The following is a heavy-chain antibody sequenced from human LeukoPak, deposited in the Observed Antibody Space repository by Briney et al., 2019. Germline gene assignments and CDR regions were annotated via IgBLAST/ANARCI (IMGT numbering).Heavy chain of an antibody. CDR3: ARGYKYYDFWSGYSPSLFFDY. D-gene: IGHD3-3*01. CDR2: INHSGST. V-gene: IGHV4-34*01. J-gene: IGHJ4*02. Sequence: SETLSLTCAVYGGSFSGYCWSWIRQPPGKGLEWIGEINHSGSTNYNPSLKSRVTISVDTSKNQFSLKLSSVTAADTAVYYCARGYKYYDFWSGYSPSLFFDYWGQGTLVTVSS. CDR1: GGSFSGYC.